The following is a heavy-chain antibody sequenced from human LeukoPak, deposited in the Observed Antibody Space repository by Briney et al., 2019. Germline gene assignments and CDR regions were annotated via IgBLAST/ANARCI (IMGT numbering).Heavy chain of an antibody. CDR3: ERKGDGTSSSHDTLDI. Sequence: GASVKVSCKASGYTFTGYYIYWVRQAPGQGLEWMGWINPNSDVTNYAQNFHGGETMTRDTSINTAYMELRRLRSDDTAVDYCERKGDGTSSSHDTLDIWGQGTMVTVSS. V-gene: IGHV1-2*02. CDR2: INPNSDVT. J-gene: IGHJ3*02. CDR1: GYTFTGYY. D-gene: IGHD1-26*01.